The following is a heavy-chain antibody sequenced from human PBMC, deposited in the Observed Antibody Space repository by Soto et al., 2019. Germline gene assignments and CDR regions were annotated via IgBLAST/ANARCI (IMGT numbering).Heavy chain of an antibody. CDR3: ARAAGYCSGGSCYSDEYFQH. J-gene: IGHJ1*01. CDR1: GGSISSGGYY. D-gene: IGHD2-15*01. CDR2: IYYSGST. V-gene: IGHV4-31*03. Sequence: SETLSLTCTASGGSISSGGYYWSWIRQHPGKGLEWIGYIYYSGSTYYNPSLKSRVTISVDTSKNQFSLKLSSVTAADTAVYYCARAAGYCSGGSCYSDEYFQHWGQGTLVTVPQ.